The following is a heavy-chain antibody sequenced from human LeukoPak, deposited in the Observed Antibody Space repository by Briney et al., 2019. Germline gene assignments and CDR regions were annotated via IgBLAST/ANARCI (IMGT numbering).Heavy chain of an antibody. CDR1: GFTFSSYG. CDR3: AKRGQYCSSTSCSGMDV. J-gene: IGHJ6*02. V-gene: IGHV3-30*18. Sequence: GSLRLSCAASGFTFSSYGMHWVRQAPGKGLEWVAVISYDGSNKYYADSVKGRFTISRDNSKNTLYLQMNSLRAEDTAVYYCAKRGQYCSSTSCSGMDVWGQGTTVTVPS. CDR2: ISYDGSNK. D-gene: IGHD2-2*01.